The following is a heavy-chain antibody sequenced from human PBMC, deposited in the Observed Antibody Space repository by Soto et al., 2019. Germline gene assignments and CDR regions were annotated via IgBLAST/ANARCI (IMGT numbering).Heavy chain of an antibody. Sequence: EVQLLESGGGLVQPGGSLKLSCAASGFTFTNYAMTWVRQAPGKGLQWVSAISGSGGSTFYADSVKGRFTISRDNSKNTLYLQMNSLRADDTAVYYCAKSKSGSELYDLDVWGQGTTVTVSS. CDR3: AKSKSGSELYDLDV. CDR1: GFTFTNYA. D-gene: IGHD3-10*01. J-gene: IGHJ6*02. V-gene: IGHV3-23*01. CDR2: ISGSGGST.